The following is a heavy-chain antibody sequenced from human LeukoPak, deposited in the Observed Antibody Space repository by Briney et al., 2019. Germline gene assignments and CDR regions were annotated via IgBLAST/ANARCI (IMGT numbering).Heavy chain of an antibody. J-gene: IGHJ5*02. CDR3: ARDHHIVVVPAATRKDWFDP. D-gene: IGHD2-2*01. Sequence: GGSLRLSCAASGFTSSSYSMNWVRQAPGKGLEWVSSISSSSSYIYYADSVKGRFTISRDNAKNSLYLQMNSLRAEDTAVYYCARDHHIVVVPAATRKDWFDPWGQGTLVTVSS. V-gene: IGHV3-21*01. CDR2: ISSSSSYI. CDR1: GFTSSSYS.